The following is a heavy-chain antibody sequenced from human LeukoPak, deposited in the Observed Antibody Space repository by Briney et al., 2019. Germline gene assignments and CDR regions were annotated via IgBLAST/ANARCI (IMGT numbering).Heavy chain of an antibody. J-gene: IGHJ4*02. V-gene: IGHV3-49*04. D-gene: IGHD3-3*01. CDR2: IRSKAYGGTT. CDR1: GFTFSSSA. CDR3: TRVLDFWSGYLDY. Sequence: TGGSLRLSCAASGFTFSSSAMGWVRQAPGKGLDWGGFIRSKAYGGTTEYAASVKGRFTISREDSKSIAYLQMNSLKTEDTAVYYCTRVLDFWSGYLDYWGQGTLVTVSS.